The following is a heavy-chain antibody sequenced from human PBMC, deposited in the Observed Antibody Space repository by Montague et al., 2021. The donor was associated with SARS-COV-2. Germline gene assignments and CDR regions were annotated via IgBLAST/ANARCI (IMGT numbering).Heavy chain of an antibody. Sequence: TLSLTCTVSGDSISSGSYYWSWIRQPAGKGLEWIGRISFSGSTNYNPSLKSLVTISVDTSKNQFSLKLNSVTATDTAVYYCARLESTRGVIIRGAFHIWGQGKRVTVSS. CDR2: ISFSGST. CDR3: ARLESTRGVIIRGAFHI. J-gene: IGHJ3*02. D-gene: IGHD3-10*01. V-gene: IGHV4-61*02. CDR1: GDSISSGSYY.